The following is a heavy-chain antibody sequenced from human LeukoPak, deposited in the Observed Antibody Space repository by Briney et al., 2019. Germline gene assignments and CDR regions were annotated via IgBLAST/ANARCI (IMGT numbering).Heavy chain of an antibody. V-gene: IGHV3-33*01. Sequence: PGGSLRLSCAASGFTFNNYGMHWVRQAPGKGLEWVALIWFDGRNKFHADSVKGRFTISRDNSKNTLFLQMNSLRAEDTAVYYCAREWGPIAVSGGPGYWGQGALVTVSS. CDR2: IWFDGRNK. D-gene: IGHD6-19*01. J-gene: IGHJ4*02. CDR1: GFTFNNYG. CDR3: AREWGPIAVSGGPGY.